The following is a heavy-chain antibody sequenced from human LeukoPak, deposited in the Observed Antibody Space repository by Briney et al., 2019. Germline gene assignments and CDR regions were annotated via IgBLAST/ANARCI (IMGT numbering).Heavy chain of an antibody. J-gene: IGHJ4*02. CDR1: GGSFSGYY. V-gene: IGHV4-34*01. Sequence: PSETLSLTCAVYGGSFSGYYWSWIRQPPGKGLEWIGEINHSGSTNYNPSLKSRVTISVDTSKNQFSLKLSSVTAADTAVYYCARGGSMPRVRSRQQLADYWGQGTLVTVSS. CDR2: INHSGST. D-gene: IGHD6-13*01. CDR3: ARGGSMPRVRSRQQLADY.